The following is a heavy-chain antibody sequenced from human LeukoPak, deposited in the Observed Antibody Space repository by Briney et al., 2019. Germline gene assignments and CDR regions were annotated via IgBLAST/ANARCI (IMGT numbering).Heavy chain of an antibody. J-gene: IGHJ6*02. CDR1: GFTFSSYS. CDR3: ARDLYYDSSGYYYYYYGMDV. CDR2: ISSSSSYI. Sequence: PGGSLRLSCAASGFTFSSYSMNWVRQAPGKGLEWVSSISSSSSYIYYADSVKGRFTISRDNAKNSLYLQMNSLRAEDTAVYYCARDLYYDSSGYYYYYYGMDVWGRGTTVTVSS. D-gene: IGHD3-22*01. V-gene: IGHV3-21*01.